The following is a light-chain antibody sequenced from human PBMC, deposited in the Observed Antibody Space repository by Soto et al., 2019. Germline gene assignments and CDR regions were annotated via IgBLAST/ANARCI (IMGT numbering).Light chain of an antibody. CDR1: QRVGSS. J-gene: IGKJ1*01. Sequence: ELMITQSPATLSVSPGHRATLSCMAGQRVGSSNASYHQQPGQPPRLLLYGASTRATGIPARFSGGGSGTEFTLTISSLQSEDLAVYYCQQYNNWPRTFGQGTKVDIK. CDR3: QQYNNWPRT. CDR2: GAS. V-gene: IGKV3-15*01.